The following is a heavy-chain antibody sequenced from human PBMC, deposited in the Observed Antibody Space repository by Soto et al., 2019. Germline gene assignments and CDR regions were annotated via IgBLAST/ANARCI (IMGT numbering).Heavy chain of an antibody. CDR2: IYYSGST. Sequence: SETLSLTCTVSGGSISSYYWSWIRQPPGKGLEWIGYIYYSGSTNYNPSLKSRVTISVDTSKNQFSLKLSSVTAADTAVYYCARVGGYCSCTSCYANWFDPWGQGTLVTVSS. CDR3: ARVGGYCSCTSCYANWFDP. J-gene: IGHJ5*02. D-gene: IGHD2-2*01. CDR1: GGSISSYY. V-gene: IGHV4-59*01.